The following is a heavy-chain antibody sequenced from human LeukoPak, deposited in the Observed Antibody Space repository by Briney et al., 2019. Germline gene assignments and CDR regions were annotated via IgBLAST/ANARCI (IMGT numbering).Heavy chain of an antibody. V-gene: IGHV3-53*01. CDR1: GFTFSSYW. D-gene: IGHD6-19*01. J-gene: IGHJ4*02. CDR3: ARISGYSSGWDDY. Sequence: GGSLRLSCAASGFTFSSYWMSWVRQAPGKGLEWVSVIYSGGSTYYADSVKGRFTISRDNSKNTLYLQMNSLRVEDTAVYYCARISGYSSGWDDYWGQGTLVTVSS. CDR2: IYSGGST.